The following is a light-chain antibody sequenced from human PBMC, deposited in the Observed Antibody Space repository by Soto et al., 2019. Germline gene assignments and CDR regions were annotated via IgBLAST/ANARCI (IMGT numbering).Light chain of an antibody. J-gene: IGLJ2*01. CDR3: TSYTSTSTLEV. Sequence: QSALTQPASVSGSTGPSITISCTGSSSDVGGYNYVSWYQHHPGKAPKLMIFDVVYRPSGVSDRFSGSKSGNTASLTISGLQAEDEAHYYCTSYTSTSTLEVFGGGTKVTVL. CDR1: SSDVGGYNY. V-gene: IGLV2-14*03. CDR2: DVV.